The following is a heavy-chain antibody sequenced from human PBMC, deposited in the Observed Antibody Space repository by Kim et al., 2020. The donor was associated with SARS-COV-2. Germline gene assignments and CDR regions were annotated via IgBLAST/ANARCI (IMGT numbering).Heavy chain of an antibody. CDR3: ARVDYDSSGYSHFQH. J-gene: IGHJ1*01. V-gene: IGHV3-11*06. Sequence: DAVKGRVTISRDNAKNSLYLQMNSLRAEDTAVYYCARVDYDSSGYSHFQHWGQGTLVTVSS. D-gene: IGHD3-22*01.